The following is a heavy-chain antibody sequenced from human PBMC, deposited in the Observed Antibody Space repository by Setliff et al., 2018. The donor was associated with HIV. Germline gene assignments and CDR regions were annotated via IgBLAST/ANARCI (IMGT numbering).Heavy chain of an antibody. J-gene: IGHJ4*02. Sequence: HPGGSLRLSCTTSGFTFGDYAMSWVRQAPGKGLEWVGFISGNPYGGTTEYAASVKDRFTISRDDSKNMVYLQMNSLKTEDTAVYYCTTGGGGANWGQGTLVTVSS. CDR3: TTGGGGAN. D-gene: IGHD3-16*01. CDR1: GFTFGDYA. V-gene: IGHV3-49*04. CDR2: ISGNPYGGTT.